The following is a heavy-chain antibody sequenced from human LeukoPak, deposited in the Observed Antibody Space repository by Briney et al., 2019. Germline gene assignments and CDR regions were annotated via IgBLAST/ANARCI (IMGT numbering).Heavy chain of an antibody. CDR1: GFTFRSYA. CDR2: VSGSGGST. Sequence: GGALRLSCAASGFTFRSYAMSWVRQAPGKGLEWVSAVSGSGGSTYYADSVKGRFTISRDNAKNSLYLQMNSLRAEDTALYHCARDLGSGGTLWAGHSDYWGQGTLVTVSS. J-gene: IGHJ4*02. CDR3: ARDLGSGGTLWAGHSDY. V-gene: IGHV3-23*01. D-gene: IGHD4-23*01.